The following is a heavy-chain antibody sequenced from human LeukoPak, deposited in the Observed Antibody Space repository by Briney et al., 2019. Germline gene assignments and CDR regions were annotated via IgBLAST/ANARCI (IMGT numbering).Heavy chain of an antibody. Sequence: SGGSLRLSCAASGFTFSSCWMHWVRQAPGKGLVWVASISSDGSRTNSADSVKGRFTLSRDNAKNTVYLQMNSLRAEDTAVYYCVRACGFWSGENNLGLDVWGQGTTVTVSS. D-gene: IGHD3-3*01. CDR1: GFTFSSCW. V-gene: IGHV3-74*01. CDR2: ISSDGSRT. CDR3: VRACGFWSGENNLGLDV. J-gene: IGHJ6*02.